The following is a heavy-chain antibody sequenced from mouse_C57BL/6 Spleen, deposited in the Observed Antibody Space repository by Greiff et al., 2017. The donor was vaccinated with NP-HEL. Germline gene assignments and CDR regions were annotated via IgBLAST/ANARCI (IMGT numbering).Heavy chain of an antibody. D-gene: IGHD2-3*01. V-gene: IGHV1-76*01. Sequence: QVQLQQSGAELVRPGASVKLSCKASGYTFTDYYINWVKQRPGQGLEWIARIYPGSGNTYYNEKFKGKATLTAEKSSSTAYMQLSSLTSEDSAVYFCARDGNDGYYDYWGQGTTLTVSS. J-gene: IGHJ2*01. CDR1: GYTFTDYY. CDR2: IYPGSGNT. CDR3: ARDGNDGYYDY.